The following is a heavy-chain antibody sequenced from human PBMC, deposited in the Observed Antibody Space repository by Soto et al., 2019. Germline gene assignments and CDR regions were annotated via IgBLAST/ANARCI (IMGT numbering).Heavy chain of an antibody. V-gene: IGHV1-3*01. Sequence: GASVKVSCKASGYIFPNYVIHWVRQAPGQGLEWMGWINAGNGNTKYSQKFQDRVIITRDTSTSIAYMELSSLRSEDTAVYYCAAGPYNGHIRDYVWGKYRDHQGYGMDVWSQGTTVTVS. CDR1: GYIFPNYV. CDR3: AAGPYNGHIRDYVWGKYRDHQGYGMDV. J-gene: IGHJ6*02. D-gene: IGHD3-16*02. CDR2: INAGNGNT.